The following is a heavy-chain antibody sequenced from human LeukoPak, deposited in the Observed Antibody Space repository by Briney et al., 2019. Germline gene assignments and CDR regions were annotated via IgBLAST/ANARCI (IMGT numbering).Heavy chain of an antibody. V-gene: IGHV4-59*08. CDR3: ARLDNDHNPDY. D-gene: IGHD1-1*01. J-gene: IGHJ4*02. Sequence: PSETLTLTCTVSGGSVRSYYWSWIRQPPGKGLEWIGTISHSGTTYYNPSLKSRVSMSIDTSKNQFSLNLSSVTAADTAVYFCARLDNDHNPDYWGQGTLVTVSS. CDR1: GGSVRSYY. CDR2: ISHSGTT.